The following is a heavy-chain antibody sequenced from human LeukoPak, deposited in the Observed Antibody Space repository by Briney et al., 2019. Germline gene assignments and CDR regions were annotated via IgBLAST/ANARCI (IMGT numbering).Heavy chain of an antibody. CDR1: GGSSSGYY. CDR3: ERGSGMAAFGSRFGMDV. J-gene: IGHJ6*02. Sequence: SETLSLTCAVYGGSSSGYYWSWIRQPPGKGLEWIGEINHSGSTNYNPSLKSRVTMSVDTSKNQFSLQLSSVTAADTAVYYRERGSGMAAFGSRFGMDVWGQGTTVTVSS. V-gene: IGHV4-34*01. CDR2: INHSGST. D-gene: IGHD6-13*01.